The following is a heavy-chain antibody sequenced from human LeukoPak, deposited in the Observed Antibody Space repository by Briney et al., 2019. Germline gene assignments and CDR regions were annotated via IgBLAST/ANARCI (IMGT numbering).Heavy chain of an antibody. J-gene: IGHJ4*02. V-gene: IGHV1-8*01. CDR2: MNPNSGNT. CDR3: ARGQWASSSWSLDY. CDR1: GYTFTSCD. D-gene: IGHD6-13*01. Sequence: ASVKVSCKASGYTFTSCDINWVRQAPGQGLEWMGWMNPNSGNTGYAQKFQGRVTMTRNTSISTAYMELSSLRSEDTAVYYCARGQWASSSWSLDYWGQGTLVTVSS.